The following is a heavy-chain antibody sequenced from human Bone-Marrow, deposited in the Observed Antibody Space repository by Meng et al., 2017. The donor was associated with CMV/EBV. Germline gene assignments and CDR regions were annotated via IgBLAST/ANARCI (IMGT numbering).Heavy chain of an antibody. D-gene: IGHD4-23*01. CDR1: GFSPSTSGVG. J-gene: IGHJ2*01. CDR2: IYWDDDK. V-gene: IGHV2-5*02. CDR3: AHRGGGNGGWYFDL. Sequence: QIALKEPGLRLVKPTTTLTLTCTFSGFSPSTSGVGVGWIRQPPGKALEWLALIYWDDDKRYSPSLKSRLTITKDTSKNQVVLTMTNMDPVDTATYYCAHRGGGNGGWYFDLWGRGTLVTVSS.